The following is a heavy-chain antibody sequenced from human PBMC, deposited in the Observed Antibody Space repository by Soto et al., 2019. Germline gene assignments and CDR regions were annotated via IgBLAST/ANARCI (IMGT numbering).Heavy chain of an antibody. CDR3: AKDSSSSSHQPTYYYYGMDV. CDR1: GFTFSSYG. Sequence: PGGSLRLSCAASGFTFSSYGMHWVRQAPGKGLEWVAVISYDGSNKYYADSVKGRFTISRDNSKNTLYLQMNSLRAEDTAVYYCAKDSSSSSHQPTYYYYGMDVWGQGTTVPSP. CDR2: ISYDGSNK. D-gene: IGHD6-6*01. J-gene: IGHJ6*02. V-gene: IGHV3-30*18.